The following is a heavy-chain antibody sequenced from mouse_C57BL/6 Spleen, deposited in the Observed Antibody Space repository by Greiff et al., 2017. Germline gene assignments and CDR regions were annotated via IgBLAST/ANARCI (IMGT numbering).Heavy chain of an antibody. Sequence: QVQLQQPGTELVKPGASVTLSCKASGYTFTSYWMHWVKQRPGQGLEWIGNINPSNGGTNYNEKFKSKATLTVDKSSSTAYMQLSSLTSEDSAVYYCARYGNYLYLYWDFEVWGTGTTVTVSS. J-gene: IGHJ1*03. CDR3: ARYGNYLYLYWDFEV. D-gene: IGHD2-1*01. CDR2: INPSNGGT. CDR1: GYTFTSYW. V-gene: IGHV1-53*01.